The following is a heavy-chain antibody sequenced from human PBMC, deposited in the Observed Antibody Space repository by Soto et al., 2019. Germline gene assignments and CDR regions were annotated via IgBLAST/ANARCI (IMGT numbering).Heavy chain of an antibody. CDR2: IKQDGSEK. CDR1: GFTFSSYW. D-gene: IGHD6-13*01. CDR3: ARDSGSSSWYVDY. J-gene: IGHJ4*02. Sequence: GGSLRLSCAASGFTFSSYWMSWVRQAPGKGLEWVANIKQDGSEKYYVDSVKGRFTISRDNAKNSLYLQMNSLRAEDTAVYSCARDSGSSSWYVDYWGQGTLVTVSS. V-gene: IGHV3-7*01.